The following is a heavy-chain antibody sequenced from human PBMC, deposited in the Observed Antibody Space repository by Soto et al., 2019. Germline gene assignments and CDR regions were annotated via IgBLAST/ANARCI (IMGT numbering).Heavy chain of an antibody. J-gene: IGHJ4*02. CDR1: GFTFPNFA. CDR3: AKDYYYSRSGSFSPYYFDY. Sequence: QVYLVESGGGVVQPGRSLRLSCAVSGFTFPNFAMHWVRQVPGKGLEWVALISSDGNNRYYADSVKGRFTISRDNSKNTLYLQMNSLRTEDTAVFCCAKDYYYSRSGSFSPYYFDYWGQGPLVTVSS. V-gene: IGHV3-30*18. CDR2: ISSDGNNR. D-gene: IGHD3-10*01.